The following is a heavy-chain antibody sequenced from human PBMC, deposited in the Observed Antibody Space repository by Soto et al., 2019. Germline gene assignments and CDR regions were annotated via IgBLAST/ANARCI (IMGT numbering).Heavy chain of an antibody. D-gene: IGHD2-21*01. Sequence: GGSLRLSCAASGFTFSSYSMNWVRQAPGKGLEWVSYISSSSSTIYYADSVKGRFTISRDNAKNSLYLQMNSLRAEDTAVYYCARANGKVKGGEIDYWGQGTLVTVSS. CDR3: ARANGKVKGGEIDY. CDR2: ISSSSSTI. J-gene: IGHJ4*02. V-gene: IGHV3-48*01. CDR1: GFTFSSYS.